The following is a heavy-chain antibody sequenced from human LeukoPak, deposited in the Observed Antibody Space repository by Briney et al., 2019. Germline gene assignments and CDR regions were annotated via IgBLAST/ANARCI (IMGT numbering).Heavy chain of an antibody. CDR3: ARERDSNYRAEYFQH. V-gene: IGHV3-48*02. CDR1: GFTFSSYA. D-gene: IGHD4-11*01. Sequence: GGSLRLSCAASGFTFSSYAMSWVRQAPGKGLEWVSYISSSSSTIYYADSVKGRFTISRDNAKNSLYLQMNSLRDEDTAVYYCARERDSNYRAEYFQHWGQGTLVTVSS. J-gene: IGHJ1*01. CDR2: ISSSSSTI.